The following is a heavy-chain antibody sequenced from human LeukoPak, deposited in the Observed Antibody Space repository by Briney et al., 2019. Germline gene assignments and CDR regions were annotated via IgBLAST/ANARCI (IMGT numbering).Heavy chain of an antibody. D-gene: IGHD3-10*01. CDR1: GYTFINYG. Sequence: ASVKVSRKASGYTFINYGINWVRQAPGQGLEWMGWISAYNGNTNYAQSLQGRVTMTTDTSTSTVYMEMRSLTSDDTAAYYCARDLDQYNGRFGGFGHDFWGQGTLVTVSS. CDR3: ARDLDQYNGRFGGFGHDF. J-gene: IGHJ4*02. CDR2: ISAYNGNT. V-gene: IGHV1-18*01.